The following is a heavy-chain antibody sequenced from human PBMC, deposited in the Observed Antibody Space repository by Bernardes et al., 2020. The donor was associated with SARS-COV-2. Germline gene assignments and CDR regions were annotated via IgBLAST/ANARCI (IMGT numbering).Heavy chain of an antibody. V-gene: IGHV3-11*01. CDR2: ISSSGSTI. CDR1: GFTFSDYY. D-gene: IGHD6-19*01. Sequence: GGSLRLSCAASGFTFSDYYMSWIRQAPGKGLEWVSYISSSGSTIYYADSVKGRFTISRDNAKNSLYLQMNSLRAEDTAVYYCARDVAGIAVAGTSPSQDYYYYYYGMDVWGQGTTVTVSS. CDR3: ARDVAGIAVAGTSPSQDYYYYYYGMDV. J-gene: IGHJ6*02.